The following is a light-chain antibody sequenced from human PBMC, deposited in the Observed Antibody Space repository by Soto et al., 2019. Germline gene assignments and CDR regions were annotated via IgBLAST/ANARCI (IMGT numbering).Light chain of an antibody. J-gene: IGKJ1*01. CDR3: QQRKT. CDR1: QSISSY. Sequence: DIQMTQSPSSLSGSVGDRVTITCRASQSISSYLNWYQQKPGKAPKLLIYAASSLQSGVPSRFSGSGSGTDFTLTISSLQPEDFATYYCQQRKTFGQGTKVEIK. V-gene: IGKV1-39*01. CDR2: AAS.